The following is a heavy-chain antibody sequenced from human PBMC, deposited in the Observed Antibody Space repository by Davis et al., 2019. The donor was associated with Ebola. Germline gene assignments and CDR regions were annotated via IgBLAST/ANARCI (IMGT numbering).Heavy chain of an antibody. CDR2: IYYSGST. CDR1: GVSISSDYY. D-gene: IGHD4-23*01. CDR3: ARGAYGGNPTY. J-gene: IGHJ4*02. Sequence: PSETLSLTCTVSGVSISSDYYWSWIRQPPGKGLEWIGSIYYSGSTYYNPSLKSRVTISVDTSKNQFSLKLSSVTAADTAVYYCARGAYGGNPTYWGQGTLVTVSS. V-gene: IGHV4-39*01.